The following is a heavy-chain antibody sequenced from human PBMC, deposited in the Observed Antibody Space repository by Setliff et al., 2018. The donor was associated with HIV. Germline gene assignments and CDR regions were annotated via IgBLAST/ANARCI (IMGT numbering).Heavy chain of an antibody. Sequence: SVKVSCKASGGTFRNHAIVWVRQAPGQGLDWMGGIIPMFGTPMYAQNCQGRVTITADESTSTAYMELRSLRSEDTAVYFCARGGSVGYYDRGGYFYGGYWGQGTLVTVSS. CDR2: IIPMFGTP. V-gene: IGHV1-69*13. CDR1: GGTFRNHA. D-gene: IGHD3-22*01. CDR3: ARGGSVGYYDRGGYFYGGY. J-gene: IGHJ4*02.